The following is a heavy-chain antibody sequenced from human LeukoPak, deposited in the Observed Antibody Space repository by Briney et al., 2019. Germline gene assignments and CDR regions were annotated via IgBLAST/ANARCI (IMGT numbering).Heavy chain of an antibody. J-gene: IGHJ4*02. CDR2: ISSNGGST. V-gene: IGHV3-64*04. CDR1: GFTFSSYA. D-gene: IGHD2-2*01. CDR3: ARELLYHYYEY. Sequence: GGSLRLSCSASGFTFSSYAMHWVRQAPGKGLEYVSAISSNGGSTYYADSVKGRFTISRDTSQNILYLEMNSLRADDTAVYYCARELLYHYYEYWGQGTLVTVSA.